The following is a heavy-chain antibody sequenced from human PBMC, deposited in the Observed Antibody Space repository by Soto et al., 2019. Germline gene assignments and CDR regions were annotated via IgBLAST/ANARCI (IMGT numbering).Heavy chain of an antibody. CDR2: IKGAGSEK. D-gene: IGHD6-6*01. CDR3: AREREPRLSDH. CDR1: GFTFKRFW. V-gene: IGHV3-7*03. Sequence: EVQLVESGGGLVQPGGSLRLSCATSGFTFKRFWMNWVRQAQGKGLEWVATIKGAGSEKQYADAVKGRFTVSRDNAKNLVYLQMDSLRAEDTALYYCAREREPRLSDHWRQGTLVTVSS. J-gene: IGHJ4*02.